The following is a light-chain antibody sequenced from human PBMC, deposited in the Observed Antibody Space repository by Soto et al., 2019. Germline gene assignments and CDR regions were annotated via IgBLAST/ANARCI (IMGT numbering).Light chain of an antibody. Sequence: EIVLTQSPGTLSLSPGERATLSCRASQSVTSSYLAWYQQKPGQAPRLLIYGASTRATGIPDRFSGGGSGTDFTLTISRLEPEDFAVYYCQEYRSSRTFGQVTKVDIK. J-gene: IGKJ1*01. V-gene: IGKV3-20*01. CDR1: QSVTSSY. CDR2: GAS. CDR3: QEYRSSRT.